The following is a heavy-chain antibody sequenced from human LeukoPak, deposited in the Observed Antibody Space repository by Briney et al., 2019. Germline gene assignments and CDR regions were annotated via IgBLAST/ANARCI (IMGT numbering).Heavy chain of an antibody. J-gene: IGHJ4*02. CDR3: ARGGAPGFYFDY. D-gene: IGHD3-10*01. Sequence: GGSLRLSCAASGFMFSTHWMSWVRQAPGKGLEWVANMKQDGSEKYFVDSVGGRFTISRDNAQNSLYLQMNSLRAEDTAIYYCARGGAPGFYFDYWGQGTLVIVSS. CDR1: GFMFSTHW. CDR2: MKQDGSEK. V-gene: IGHV3-7*01.